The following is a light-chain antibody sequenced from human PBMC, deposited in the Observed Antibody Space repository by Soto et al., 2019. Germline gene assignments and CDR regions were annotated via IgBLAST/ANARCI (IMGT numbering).Light chain of an antibody. J-gene: IGLJ1*01. CDR3: AAWDDSLNGPV. V-gene: IGLV1-36*01. Sequence: QSVLTQPPSVSEAPRQRVTISCSGSSSNIGNNAVNWYQQLPGKAPKLLIYYDDLLPSGVSDRFSGSKSGTSASLAISGLQSEDEADYYCAAWDDSLNGPVFGTGTKVTVI. CDR1: SSNIGNNA. CDR2: YDD.